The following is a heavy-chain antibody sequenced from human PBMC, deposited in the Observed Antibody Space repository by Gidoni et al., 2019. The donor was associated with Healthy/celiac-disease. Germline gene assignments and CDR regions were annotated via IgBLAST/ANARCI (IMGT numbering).Heavy chain of an antibody. CDR1: GYTFTGYY. D-gene: IGHD3-10*01. J-gene: IGHJ6*02. CDR3: ARDRDYYGSGLMDV. V-gene: IGHV1-2*02. CDR2: INPNSGGT. Sequence: QVQLVQSGAEVKKPGASVTVSCKASGYTFTGYYMHWVRQAPGQGLEWMGWINPNSGGTKYAQKFQGRVTMTRDTSISTAYMELSRLRSDDTAVYYCARDRDYYGSGLMDVWGQGTTVTVSS.